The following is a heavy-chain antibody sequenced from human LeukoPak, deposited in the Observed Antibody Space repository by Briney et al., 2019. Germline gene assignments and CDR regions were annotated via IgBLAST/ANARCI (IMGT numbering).Heavy chain of an antibody. J-gene: IGHJ6*02. V-gene: IGHV3-30-3*01. Sequence: GGSLRLSCAASGFSFSNSAMHWVRQAPGKGLEWVAVISFDGTNKYYADSVKGRFTISRDNSKSTLYLQMNSLRAEDTAVYYCARDSDGMSVWGLGTTVTVSS. CDR1: GFSFSNSA. CDR2: ISFDGTNK. CDR3: ARDSDGMSV.